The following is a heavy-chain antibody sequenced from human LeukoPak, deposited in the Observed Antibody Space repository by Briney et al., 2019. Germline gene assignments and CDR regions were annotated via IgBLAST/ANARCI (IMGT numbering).Heavy chain of an antibody. J-gene: IGHJ4*02. CDR2: INPNSGGT. CDR1: GYTFTGYY. CDR3: ARGARDYYDSSGYYPY. V-gene: IGHV1-2*06. D-gene: IGHD3-22*01. Sequence: ASVKVSCKASGYTFTGYYMHWVRQAPGQGLEWMGRINPNSGGTNYAQKFQGRVTMTRDTSISTAYMELSRLRSDDTAVYYCARGARDYYDSSGYYPYWGQGTLVTVSS.